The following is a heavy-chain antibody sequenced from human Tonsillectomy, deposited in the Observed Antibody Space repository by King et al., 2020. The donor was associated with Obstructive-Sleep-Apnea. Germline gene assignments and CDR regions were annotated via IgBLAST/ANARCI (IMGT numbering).Heavy chain of an antibody. CDR3: AGYDFWSGSNRFDP. D-gene: IGHD3/OR15-3a*01. J-gene: IGHJ5*02. CDR2: IYYIGSS. CDR1: GGSITSYY. V-gene: IGHV4-59*08. Sequence: QLQESGPGLVKPSETLSLTCTVSGGSITSYYWTWIRQPPGKGLEWIGYIYYIGSSNYNPSLKSRVTISVDTSKNQFSLKLNSVTAADTAVYYCAGYDFWSGSNRFDPWGQGTLVTVSS.